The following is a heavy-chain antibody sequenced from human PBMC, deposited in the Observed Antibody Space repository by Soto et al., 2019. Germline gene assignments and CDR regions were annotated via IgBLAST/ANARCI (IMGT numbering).Heavy chain of an antibody. CDR3: AKDPYSYPPHYYYYYYMDV. CDR1: GFTFSSYG. Sequence: QVQLVESGGGVVQPGRSLRLSCAASGFTFSSYGMHWVRQAPGKGLEWVAVISYDGSNKYYADSVKGRFTISRDNSKNTLYLQMNSLRAEDTAVYYCAKDPYSYPPHYYYYYYMDVWGKGTTVTVSS. D-gene: IGHD4-4*01. CDR2: ISYDGSNK. V-gene: IGHV3-30*18. J-gene: IGHJ6*03.